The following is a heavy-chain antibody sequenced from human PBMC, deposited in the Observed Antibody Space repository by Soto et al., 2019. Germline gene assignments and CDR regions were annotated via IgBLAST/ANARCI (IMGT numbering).Heavy chain of an antibody. CDR1: GFTFSSYV. J-gene: IGHJ4*02. CDR2: ISGSGGST. Sequence: EVQLLASGGGLVQPGGSLRLSCAASGFTFSSYVMSWVRQAPGKGLEWVSAISGSGGSTYYADSVKGRFTISRDNSKNTLYLQMNSLRAEGTAVYYCAKPQYYDILTGYYNWGQGTLVTVSS. V-gene: IGHV3-23*01. D-gene: IGHD3-9*01. CDR3: AKPQYYDILTGYYN.